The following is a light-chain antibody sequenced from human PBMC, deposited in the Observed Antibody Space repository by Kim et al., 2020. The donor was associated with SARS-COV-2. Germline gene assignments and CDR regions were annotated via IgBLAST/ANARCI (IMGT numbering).Light chain of an antibody. Sequence: ASTGDRVTITCRASQGISSYLAWYQQKPGKAPKLLINAASTLQSGVPSRFSGSGSGTDFTLTISCLQSEDFATYYCQQYYSYPRTFGQGTKVDIK. J-gene: IGKJ1*01. CDR2: AAS. CDR1: QGISSY. CDR3: QQYYSYPRT. V-gene: IGKV1-8*01.